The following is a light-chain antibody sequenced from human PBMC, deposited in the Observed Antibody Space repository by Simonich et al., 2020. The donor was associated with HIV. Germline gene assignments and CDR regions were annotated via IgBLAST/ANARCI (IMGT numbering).Light chain of an antibody. V-gene: IGKV3-15*01. J-gene: IGKJ2*01. CDR3: QQYNNWPLL. CDR1: QSVSSN. Sequence: IVMTQSPATLSVSPGERATLSCRASQSVSSNLAWYQQKAGQAPRLLIDGASTKATGIPARFSGSGSGRDFTLTISNMHSEDFAVYYCQQYNNWPLLFGQGTKLEIK. CDR2: GAS.